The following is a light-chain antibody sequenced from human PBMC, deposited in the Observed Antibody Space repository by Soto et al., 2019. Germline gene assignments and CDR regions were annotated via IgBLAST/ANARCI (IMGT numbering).Light chain of an antibody. CDR2: DNN. CDR3: GTWDSSLSVRV. J-gene: IGLJ3*02. CDR1: SSNIGNNY. Sequence: QSVLTQPPSVSAAPGQKVTISCSGSSSNIGNNYVSWYQQLPGTAPKLLIYDNNKRPSGIPDRFSGSKSGTSATLGITGLQIGDEADYYCGTWDSSLSVRVFGGGTKLTVL. V-gene: IGLV1-51*01.